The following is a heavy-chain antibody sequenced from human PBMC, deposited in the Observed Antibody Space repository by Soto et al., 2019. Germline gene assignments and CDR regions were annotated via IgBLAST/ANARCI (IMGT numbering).Heavy chain of an antibody. CDR2: IDPSDSYT. J-gene: IGHJ6*02. CDR1: GYSFTSYW. D-gene: IGHD1-7*01. CDR3: ASFRLNNWNYRAQGMDV. Sequence: PGESLKISCKGSGYSFTSYWISWVRQMPGKGLKWMGRIDPSDSYTNYSPSFQGHVTISADKSISTAYLQWSSLKASDTAMYYCASFRLNNWNYRAQGMDVWSQGTTVTVSS. V-gene: IGHV5-10-1*01.